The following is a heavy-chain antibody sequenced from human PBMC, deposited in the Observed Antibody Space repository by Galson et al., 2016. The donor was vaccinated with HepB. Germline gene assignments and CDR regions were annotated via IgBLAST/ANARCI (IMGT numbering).Heavy chain of an antibody. D-gene: IGHD4-23*01. J-gene: IGHJ3*01. Sequence: SLRLSCADPRFTFSRHWMHWVRQVPGKGPVWVSVISGDASLTRYADSVRGRFTISRDNSHNILYLQMNSLRADDTAVYYCVSPLHNDGNSGMAFDVWGQGTMVTVSS. CDR3: VSPLHNDGNSGMAFDV. CDR1: RFTFSRHW. CDR2: ISGDASLT. V-gene: IGHV3-74*01.